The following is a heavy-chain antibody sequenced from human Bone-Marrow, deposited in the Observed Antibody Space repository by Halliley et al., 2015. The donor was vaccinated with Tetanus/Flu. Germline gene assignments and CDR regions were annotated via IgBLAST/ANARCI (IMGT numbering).Heavy chain of an antibody. CDR3: AKDQRLGSFSSWFPP. CDR2: ISDSGGST. CDR1: GFTFSSYA. Sequence: SLRLSCAASGFTFSSYAMSWVRQAPGKGLEWVSGISDSGGSTYYSDSVKGRFTISRDNSKNTLYLQMTSLRVEDTALYYCAKDQRLGSFSSWFPPWGQGALVTVSS. D-gene: IGHD3-3*02. V-gene: IGHV3-23*01. J-gene: IGHJ5*02.